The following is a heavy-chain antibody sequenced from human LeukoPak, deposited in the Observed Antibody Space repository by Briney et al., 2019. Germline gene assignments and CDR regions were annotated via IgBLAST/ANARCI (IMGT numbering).Heavy chain of an antibody. CDR3: AREGPELEGYYDSSGYLMPDY. V-gene: IGHV4-39*02. CDR1: GGSISSSSYY. D-gene: IGHD3-22*01. J-gene: IGHJ4*02. Sequence: PSETLSLTCTVSGGSISSSSYYWGWIRQPPGKGLEWIGSIYYSGSTYYNPSLKSRVTKSVDTSKNQFSLKLTSVTAADTAVYYCAREGPELEGYYDSSGYLMPDYWGQGILVTVSS. CDR2: IYYSGST.